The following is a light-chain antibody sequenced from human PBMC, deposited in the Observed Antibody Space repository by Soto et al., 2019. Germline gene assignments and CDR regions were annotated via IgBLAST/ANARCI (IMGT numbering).Light chain of an antibody. J-gene: IGKJ2*01. CDR2: VGS. CDR3: QQANSFPYT. Sequence: DIQMIQSPSSVSASVGDRVTITCRASQDIANWLAWYQQKPGKPPRLLVYVGSNLQTGVPSRFSGSGSGTLFTLTISSLQPEDFATYYCQQANSFPYTFGQGTKVDIK. CDR1: QDIANW. V-gene: IGKV1-12*01.